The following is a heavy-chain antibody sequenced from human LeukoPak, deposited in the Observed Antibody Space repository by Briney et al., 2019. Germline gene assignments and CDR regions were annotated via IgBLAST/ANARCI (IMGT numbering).Heavy chain of an antibody. CDR3: ERDRGGSGWYNLDY. Sequence: RGSLRLSCAASGFTFSSYSMNWVRQAPGKGLEWVSSITSSSSYIYHADSVKGRFTISRDNAKNSLYLQMNSLRAEDTAVYYCERDRGGSGWYNLDYWGQGTLVTVSS. CDR1: GFTFSSYS. V-gene: IGHV3-21*01. D-gene: IGHD6-19*01. CDR2: ITSSSSYI. J-gene: IGHJ4*02.